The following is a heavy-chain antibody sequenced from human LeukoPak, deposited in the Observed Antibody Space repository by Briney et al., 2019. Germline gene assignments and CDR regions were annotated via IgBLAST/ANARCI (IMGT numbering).Heavy chain of an antibody. J-gene: IGHJ4*02. Sequence: SETLSLTCAVYGGSFSGYYWSWIRQPPGKGLEWIGEINHSGSTNYNPSLKSRVTISVDTSKNQFSLKLSSVTAADTAVYYCARAYHLYYDFWSGYSAFDYWGQGTLVTVSS. CDR1: GGSFSGYY. D-gene: IGHD3-3*01. V-gene: IGHV4-34*01. CDR3: ARAYHLYYDFWSGYSAFDY. CDR2: INHSGST.